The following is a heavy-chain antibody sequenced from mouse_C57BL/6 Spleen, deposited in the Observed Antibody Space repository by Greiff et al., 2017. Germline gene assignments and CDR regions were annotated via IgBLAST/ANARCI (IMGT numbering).Heavy chain of an antibody. J-gene: IGHJ2*01. CDR3: ATITTVVGYFDY. V-gene: IGHV1-52*01. CDR1: GYTFTSYW. Sequence: VQLQQPGAELVRPGSSVKLSCKASGYTFTSYWMHWVKQRPIQGLEWIGNIDPSDSETHYNQKFKDKATLTVDKSSSTAYMQLSSLTSEDSAVYYCATITTVVGYFDYWGQGTTLTVSS. CDR2: IDPSDSET. D-gene: IGHD1-1*01.